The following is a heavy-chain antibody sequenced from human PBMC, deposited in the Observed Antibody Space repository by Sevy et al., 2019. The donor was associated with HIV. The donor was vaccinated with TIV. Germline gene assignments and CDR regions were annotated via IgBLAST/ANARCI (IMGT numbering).Heavy chain of an antibody. CDR3: ARDKMGYYGMDV. CDR1: GFTFSTYS. J-gene: IGHJ6*02. CDR2: ISSSSSTI. V-gene: IGHV3-48*02. Sequence: GGSLRLSCAASGFTFSTYSMNWVRQAPGKGLEWVSYISSSSSTIYHADSVKGRFTISRDNAKNSLYLQMNSLRDEDTAVYYCARDKMGYYGMDVWGLGTTVTVSS. D-gene: IGHD2-8*01.